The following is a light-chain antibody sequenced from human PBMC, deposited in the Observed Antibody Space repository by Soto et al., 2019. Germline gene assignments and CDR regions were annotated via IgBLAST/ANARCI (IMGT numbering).Light chain of an antibody. CDR3: SSFSSAIASV. CDR1: SSDIGAYNY. V-gene: IGLV2-14*01. Sequence: QSALTQPASVSGSPGQSITISCTGTSSDIGAYNYVSWYQQHPGKAPKLMIYEVTNRPSGISNRFSGSRSGNTASLSISGLQAEDEADYYCSSFSSAIASVFGTGTKLTVL. J-gene: IGLJ1*01. CDR2: EVT.